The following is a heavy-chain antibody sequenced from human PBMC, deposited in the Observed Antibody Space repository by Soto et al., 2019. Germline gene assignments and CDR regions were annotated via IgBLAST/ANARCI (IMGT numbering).Heavy chain of an antibody. Sequence: GGSLRLSCAASGFTFRNYAMNWVRQAPGKGLEWVSGVSVSGGTTYYADSVKGRFTVSRDNSKITVYLQMNSLRADDTAVYFCAKGMYYYDSSGYRLFDYWGQGTLVTVSS. CDR3: AKGMYYYDSSGYRLFDY. CDR1: GFTFRNYA. J-gene: IGHJ4*02. CDR2: VSVSGGTT. V-gene: IGHV3-23*01. D-gene: IGHD3-22*01.